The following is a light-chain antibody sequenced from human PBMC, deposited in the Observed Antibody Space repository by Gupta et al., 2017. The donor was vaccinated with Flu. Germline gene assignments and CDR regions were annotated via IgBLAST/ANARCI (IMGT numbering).Light chain of an antibody. CDR2: WAS. CDR1: QSVVYIPNNNNY. Sequence: DIVMTQSPDSLPVSLGERATINCKSSQSVVYIPNNNNYLAWYQQKPGQPPKLLIYWASARESGVPDRFSGSGSGTDFTLTISSLQAEDVAVYYCQQDDSTPLTFGGGTKVEIK. V-gene: IGKV4-1*01. CDR3: QQDDSTPLT. J-gene: IGKJ4*01.